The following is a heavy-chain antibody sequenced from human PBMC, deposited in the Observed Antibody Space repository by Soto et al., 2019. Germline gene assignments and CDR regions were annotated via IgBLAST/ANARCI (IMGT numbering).Heavy chain of an antibody. J-gene: IGHJ4*02. D-gene: IGHD3-3*01. CDR2: IRGSGNSI. Sequence: EGSLRLSCAASGFTFSSYAMSWVRQAPGKGLEWVSGIRGSGNSIFYSDSVKGRFTISRDNSKDTLYLQMNSLRAEDTAVCYCAKDFWVNNDHDFVSLFDYWGQRTLRTVSS. V-gene: IGHV3-23*01. CDR1: GFTFSSYA. CDR3: AKDFWVNNDHDFVSLFDY.